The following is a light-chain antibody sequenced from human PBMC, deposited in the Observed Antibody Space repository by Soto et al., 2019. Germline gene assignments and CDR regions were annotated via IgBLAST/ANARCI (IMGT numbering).Light chain of an antibody. CDR2: KAS. V-gene: IGKV1-5*03. CDR3: QQYNNYFWA. J-gene: IGKJ1*01. CDR1: LPISNY. Sequence: DIQMTHSPSSLSASVGDRVTITFRASLPISNYLAWYQQKPGKAPKLLILKASSLESGVPSRFSGSGSGTEFTLTISSLQPDDLATYYCQQYNNYFWAFGQGTKVDNK.